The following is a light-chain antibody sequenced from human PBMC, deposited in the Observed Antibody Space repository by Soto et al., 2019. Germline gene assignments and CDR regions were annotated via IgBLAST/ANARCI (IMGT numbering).Light chain of an antibody. CDR2: GAS. V-gene: IGKV3-20*01. J-gene: IGKJ2*01. CDR3: QHYDSSSGHT. Sequence: EIVLTQSPGTLSLSPGERATLSCRASQTIRSNFLTWYQQKPGQAPRLLIYGASTRAAGIPDRFSGSGSGTDFTLTISRLEPEVFAVYYCQHYDSSSGHTFAQGTKLQIK. CDR1: QTIRSNF.